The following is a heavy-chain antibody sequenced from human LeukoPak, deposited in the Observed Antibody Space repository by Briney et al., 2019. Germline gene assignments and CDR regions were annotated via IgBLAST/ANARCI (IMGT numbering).Heavy chain of an antibody. J-gene: IGHJ4*02. CDR3: TSTYYYDSSGYFSSCYFDY. CDR2: ISGSGGST. Sequence: GGSLRLSCAASGFTFSSYAMNWVRQAPGKGLEWVSAISGSGGSTYYADSVKGRFTISRDNSKNTLYLQMNSLKTEDTAVYYCTSTYYYDSSGYFSSCYFDYWGQGTLVTVSS. D-gene: IGHD3-22*01. V-gene: IGHV3-23*01. CDR1: GFTFSSYA.